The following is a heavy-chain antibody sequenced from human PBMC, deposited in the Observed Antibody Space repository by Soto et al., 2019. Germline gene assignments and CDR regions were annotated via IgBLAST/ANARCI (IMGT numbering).Heavy chain of an antibody. CDR2: IIPIFGAA. CDR3: ARAHDSNKYWFDP. CDR1: GGSFSSYI. D-gene: IGHD5-18*01. J-gene: IGHJ5*02. Sequence: ASVKVSCKXSGGSFSSYIINWVRQAPGQGLEWMGGIIPIFGAANYAQEFQDRVTIIADESTDTAYMELRSLRSEDTALYYCARAHDSNKYWFDPWGQGTLVTVS. V-gene: IGHV1-69*13.